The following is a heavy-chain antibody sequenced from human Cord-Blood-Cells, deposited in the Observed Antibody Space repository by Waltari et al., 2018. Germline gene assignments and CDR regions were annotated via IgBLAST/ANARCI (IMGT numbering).Heavy chain of an antibody. V-gene: IGHV1-69*02. CDR1: GGTFSSYT. CDR3: ASLYGGNSFDY. J-gene: IGHJ4*02. CDR2: IIPSLGIA. D-gene: IGHD4-17*01. Sequence: QVQLVQSGAEVKKPGSSVKVSCKASGGTFSSYTISWVRQAPGQGLEWMGRIIPSLGIANYAQKFQGRVTITADKSTSTAYMELSSLRSEDTAVYYCASLYGGNSFDYWGQGTLVTVSS.